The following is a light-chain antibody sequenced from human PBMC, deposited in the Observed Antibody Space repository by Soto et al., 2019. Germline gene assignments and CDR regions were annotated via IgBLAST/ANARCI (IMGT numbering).Light chain of an antibody. CDR3: QQRTRWPMT. V-gene: IGKV3-11*01. Sequence: ERVMTQSPATLSVSPGERATLSCRASQSVSSNLAWYQQRPGQAPRPLIYDGSKRAAGVPDRISGDGSGTDYTLTISSLEPEDFALYYCQQRTRWPMTFGRGTRLEI. CDR2: DGS. J-gene: IGKJ5*01. CDR1: QSVSSN.